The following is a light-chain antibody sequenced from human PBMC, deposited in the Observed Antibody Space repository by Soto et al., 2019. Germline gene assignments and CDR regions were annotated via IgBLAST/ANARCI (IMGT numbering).Light chain of an antibody. CDR1: QSVSSSY. V-gene: IGKV3-20*01. CDR3: QQYGSSPVR. Sequence: EIVLTQSPGTLSLSPGERATLSCRASQSVSSSYLAWYQQKPGQAPRLLIYGASSRATGIPDRFSGSGSGTDFTLTISRLEPEDFAVYYCQQYGSSPVRFGQGTKVVIK. J-gene: IGKJ1*01. CDR2: GAS.